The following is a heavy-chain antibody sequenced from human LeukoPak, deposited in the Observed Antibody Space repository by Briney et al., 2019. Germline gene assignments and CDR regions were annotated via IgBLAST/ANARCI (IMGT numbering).Heavy chain of an antibody. CDR1: EYSFTNYW. CDR2: IYPGDSDT. V-gene: IGHV5-51*01. CDR3: ARAGYSNRWDGVDY. D-gene: IGHD2/OR15-2a*01. Sequence: TGESLKISCKGSEYSFTNYWIGWVRQMPGKGLEFMGIIYPGDSDTRYSPSFQGQVTISVDKSINTAYLQWSSLKASDSAMYYCARAGYSNRWDGVDYWGQGTLVTVSS. J-gene: IGHJ4*02.